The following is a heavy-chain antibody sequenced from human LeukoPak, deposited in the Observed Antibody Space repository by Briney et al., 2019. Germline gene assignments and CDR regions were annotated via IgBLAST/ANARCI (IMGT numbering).Heavy chain of an antibody. CDR2: INHSGST. CDR3: ASRWFGTFG. V-gene: IGHV4-34*01. D-gene: IGHD3-10*01. Sequence: SETLSLTCAVYGGSFSGYYWSWIRQPPGKGLEWIGEINHSGSTNYNPSLKSRVTISVDTSKNQCSLKLSSVTAADTAVYYCASRWFGTFGWGQGTLVTVSS. J-gene: IGHJ4*02. CDR1: GGSFSGYY.